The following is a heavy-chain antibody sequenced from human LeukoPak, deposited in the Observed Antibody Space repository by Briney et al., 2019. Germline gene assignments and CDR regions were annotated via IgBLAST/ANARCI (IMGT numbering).Heavy chain of an antibody. CDR2: IIPIFGTA. D-gene: IGHD2-2*02. CDR3: ALPGGDIVVVPAAIAAFDY. Sequence: GASVKVSCKASGGTFSSYAISWVRQAPGQGLEWMGGIIPIFGTANYAQKFQGRVTITADESTSTAYMELSSPRSEDTAVYYCALPGGDIVVVPAAIAAFDYWGQGTLVTVSS. J-gene: IGHJ4*02. CDR1: GGTFSSYA. V-gene: IGHV1-69*13.